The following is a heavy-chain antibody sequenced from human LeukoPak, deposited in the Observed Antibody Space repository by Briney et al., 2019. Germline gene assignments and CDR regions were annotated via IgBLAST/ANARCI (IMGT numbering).Heavy chain of an antibody. J-gene: IGHJ5*02. Sequence: SETLSLTCTVSGGSISSYYWSWIRQPPGKGLEWIGYIYYSGSTNYNPSLKSRVTISVDTSKNQFSLKLSSVTAADTAVYYCAREGPMDIVVVVAATPGGNWFDPWGQGTLVTVSS. D-gene: IGHD2-15*01. V-gene: IGHV4-59*12. CDR2: IYYSGST. CDR1: GGSISSYY. CDR3: AREGPMDIVVVVAATPGGNWFDP.